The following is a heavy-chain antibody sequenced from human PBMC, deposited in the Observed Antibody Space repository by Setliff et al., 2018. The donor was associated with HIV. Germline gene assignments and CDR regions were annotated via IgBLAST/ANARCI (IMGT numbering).Heavy chain of an antibody. J-gene: IGHJ3*01. V-gene: IGHV1-2*06. D-gene: IGHD7-27*01. Sequence: GASVKVSCKASGYTFRGYYMHWVRQAPGQGLEWMGRINPNSGDTNYAQKFQGRVTMTRDTSIDTAYMELSRLISDDTALYFCARASYSNWGSKGAFDFWGQGTMVTV. CDR2: INPNSGDT. CDR1: GYTFRGYY. CDR3: ARASYSNWGSKGAFDF.